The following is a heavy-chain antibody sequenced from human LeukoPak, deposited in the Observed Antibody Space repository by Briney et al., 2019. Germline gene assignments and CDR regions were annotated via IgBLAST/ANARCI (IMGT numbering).Heavy chain of an antibody. CDR1: GFTFSDYY. CDR2: ISSSGSTI. CDR3: ARPHHDIVVVPAAMDV. Sequence: GGSLRLSCAASGFTFSDYYMSWIRQAPGKGLEWVSYISSSGSTIYYADSVKGRFTISRDNAKNSLYLQMNSLRAEDTAVYYCARPHHDIVVVPAAMDVWGQGTTVTVSS. J-gene: IGHJ6*02. V-gene: IGHV3-11*04. D-gene: IGHD2-2*01.